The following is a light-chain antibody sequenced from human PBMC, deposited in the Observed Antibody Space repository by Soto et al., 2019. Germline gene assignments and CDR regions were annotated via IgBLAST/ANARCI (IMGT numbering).Light chain of an antibody. J-gene: IGKJ1*01. Sequence: DIQMTQSPSSLSASVGDRVTITCRASQSISTYLNWYQQKAGLAPKLLIYAASSLQSGVPSRFSGSGSGTDFTLTISSLQPEDFSTYYCQQTNSTPPTFGQGTKVDIK. V-gene: IGKV1-39*01. CDR1: QSISTY. CDR2: AAS. CDR3: QQTNSTPPT.